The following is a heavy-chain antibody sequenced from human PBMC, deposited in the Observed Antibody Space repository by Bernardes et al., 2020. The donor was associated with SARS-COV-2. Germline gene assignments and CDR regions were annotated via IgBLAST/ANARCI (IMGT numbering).Heavy chain of an antibody. V-gene: IGHV4-4*07. CDR3: ASGSSGYLDY. CDR2: IYTSGST. D-gene: IGHD3-22*01. CDR1: GGSISSYY. Sequence: SETLSLTCTVSGGSISSYYWSWIRQSSGKGLEWIGRIYTSGSTNYNPSLKSRFTMSVDTSKNQFSLKLSSVTAADTAVYYCASGSSGYLDYWGQGTLVTVYS. J-gene: IGHJ4*02.